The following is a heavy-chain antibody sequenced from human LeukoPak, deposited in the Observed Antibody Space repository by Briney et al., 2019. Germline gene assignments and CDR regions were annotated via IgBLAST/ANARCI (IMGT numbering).Heavy chain of an antibody. Sequence: GGSLRLSCAASGFTFSSYEMNWVRQAPGKGLEWVSYISSSGSTIYYADSVKGRFTISRDNAKNSLYLQMNSLRVEDTALYYCARARRGSSYYFDYWGQGTLVTVSS. V-gene: IGHV3-48*03. CDR1: GFTFSSYE. CDR2: ISSSGSTI. D-gene: IGHD3-10*01. CDR3: ARARRGSSYYFDY. J-gene: IGHJ4*02.